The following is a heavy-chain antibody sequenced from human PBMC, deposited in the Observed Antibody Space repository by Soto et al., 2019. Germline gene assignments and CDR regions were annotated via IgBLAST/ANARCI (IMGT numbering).Heavy chain of an antibody. V-gene: IGHV1-18*01. CDR2: IRAYNGNT. CDR1: GYTFTSYG. Sequence: QVQLVQSGAEVKKPGASVKVSCKASGYTFTSYGISWVRQAPGQGLEWMGWIRAYNGNTNYAQKLQGRVTMTTDTTTDTGYMGVRNPGSDDTAGDYCAGDPPAIDRWGQGATVTGSS. D-gene: IGHD3-9*01. CDR3: AGDPPAIDR. J-gene: IGHJ6*02.